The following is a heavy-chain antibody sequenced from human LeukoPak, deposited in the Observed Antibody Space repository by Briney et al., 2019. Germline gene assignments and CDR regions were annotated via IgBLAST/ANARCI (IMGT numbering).Heavy chain of an antibody. J-gene: IGHJ4*02. D-gene: IGHD3-22*01. CDR3: ARGYDSSGLSY. Sequence: PGGSLRLSCAASGFTFSSYSMNWVRQAPGKGLEWVSSTSSSSSYIYYADSVKGRFTISRDNAKNSLYLQMNSLRAEDTAVYYCARGYDSSGLSYWGQGTLVTVSS. CDR1: GFTFSSYS. V-gene: IGHV3-21*01. CDR2: TSSSSSYI.